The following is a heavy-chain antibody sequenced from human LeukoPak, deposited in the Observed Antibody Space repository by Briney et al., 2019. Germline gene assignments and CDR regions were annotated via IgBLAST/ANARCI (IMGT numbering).Heavy chain of an antibody. CDR3: ARAEWAWYLQH. CDR2: IKQDGSEN. CDR1: GFTFSGFW. Sequence: PGGSLRLSCTASGFTFSGFWMTWVRQAPGKGLEWVASIKQDGSENYYVDSVEGRFTISRDNAKNSLYLQLNSLRVEDTAVYYCARAEWAWYLQHWGQGTLVTVSS. V-gene: IGHV3-7*01. D-gene: IGHD3-3*01. J-gene: IGHJ1*01.